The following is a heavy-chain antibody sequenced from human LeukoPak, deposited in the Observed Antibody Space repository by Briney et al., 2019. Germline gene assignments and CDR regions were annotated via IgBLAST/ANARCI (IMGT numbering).Heavy chain of an antibody. CDR1: GGTFCSYA. CDR3: ARAVTLYDPFDY. D-gene: IGHD3-3*01. CDR2: IIPILGIA. J-gene: IGHJ4*02. Sequence: SVKVSCKASGGTFCSYAISWVRQAPGQGLEWMGRIIPILGIANYAQKFQGRVTITADKSTSTAYMELSSLRSEDTAVYYCARAVTLYDPFDYWGQGTLVTVSS. V-gene: IGHV1-69*04.